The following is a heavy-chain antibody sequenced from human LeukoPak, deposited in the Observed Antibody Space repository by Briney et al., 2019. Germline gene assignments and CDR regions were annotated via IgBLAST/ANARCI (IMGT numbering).Heavy chain of an antibody. CDR1: GFTVSSNY. V-gene: IGHV3-66*01. D-gene: IGHD5-18*01. J-gene: IGHJ4*02. CDR2: IYSGGTP. Sequence: GGSLRLSCAASGFTVSSNYMTWVRXAPGKXLEWVSLIYSGGTPYYADSVRGRFTISRDNSKNTLSLQMNSLRAEDTAAYYCARILRYSYGVDYWGQGTLVTVSS. CDR3: ARILRYSYGVDY.